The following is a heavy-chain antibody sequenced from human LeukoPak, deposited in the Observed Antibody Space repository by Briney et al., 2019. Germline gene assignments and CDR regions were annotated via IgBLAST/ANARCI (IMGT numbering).Heavy chain of an antibody. CDR3: AKDLWRGYYDSSGYYSPLHY. J-gene: IGHJ4*02. CDR1: GFTFSSYG. D-gene: IGHD3-22*01. Sequence: GGSLRLSCAASGFTFSSYGMLWVRQAPGKGLEWVAFIRYDGSNKYYADSVKGRFTISRDNSKNTLYLQMNSLRAEDTAVYYCAKDLWRGYYDSSGYYSPLHYWGQGTLVTVSS. CDR2: IRYDGSNK. V-gene: IGHV3-30*02.